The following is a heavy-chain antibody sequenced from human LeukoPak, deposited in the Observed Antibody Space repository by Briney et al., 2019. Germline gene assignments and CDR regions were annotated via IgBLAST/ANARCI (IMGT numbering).Heavy chain of an antibody. Sequence: PGGSLRLSCAASGFTFSSFAMIWVRQAPGKGLEWVSGISGSGGSTYYADSVKGRFTISRDNSKNTLYLEMNSLRAEDTAVYYCARDSGYSSGWYAYYYYYMDVWGKGTTVTVSS. J-gene: IGHJ6*03. CDR1: GFTFSSFA. D-gene: IGHD6-19*01. CDR2: ISGSGGST. V-gene: IGHV3-23*01. CDR3: ARDSGYSSGWYAYYYYYMDV.